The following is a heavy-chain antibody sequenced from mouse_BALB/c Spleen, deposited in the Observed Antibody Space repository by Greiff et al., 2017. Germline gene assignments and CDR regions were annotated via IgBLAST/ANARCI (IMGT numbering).Heavy chain of an antibody. Sequence: VQLQQSGAELVRSGASVKLSCTASGFNIKDYYMHWVKQRPEQGLEWIGWIDPENGDTEYAPKFQGKATMNADTSSNTAYLQLSSLTSEDTAVYDCNAEDRYGPFAYWGQGTLVTVSA. CDR3: NAEDRYGPFAY. CDR1: GFNIKDYY. J-gene: IGHJ3*01. V-gene: IGHV14-4*02. D-gene: IGHD2-14*01. CDR2: IDPENGDT.